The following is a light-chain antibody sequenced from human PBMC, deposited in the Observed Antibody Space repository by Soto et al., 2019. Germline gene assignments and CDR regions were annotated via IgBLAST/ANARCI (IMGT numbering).Light chain of an antibody. J-gene: IGLJ2*01. Sequence: QSVLTQPPSASGTPGQRVTISCSGSNSNIGSNSVNWYQQLPGTAPKLLIYSDHQRPSGVPDRFSGSKSGTSASLAISGLQSEDEADYYCAAWDDSLNSVVFGGGTKLTVL. CDR3: AAWDDSLNSVV. CDR2: SDH. V-gene: IGLV1-44*01. CDR1: NSNIGSNS.